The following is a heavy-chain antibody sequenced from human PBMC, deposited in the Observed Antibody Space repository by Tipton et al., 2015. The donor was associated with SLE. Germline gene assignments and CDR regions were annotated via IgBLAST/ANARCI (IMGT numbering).Heavy chain of an antibody. CDR1: GYIFTSYW. J-gene: IGHJ6*02. V-gene: IGHV5-51*03. Sequence: QLVQSGAEVKKPGESLKISCKGSGYIFTSYWIGWVRQMPGKGLEWMGIIYPGDSDTRYSPSLQGQVTISADKSISTAYLQWSSLKASDTAMYYCARAGNPEGYYYYGMVVWGQGTTVTVSS. CDR3: ARAGNPEGYYYYGMVV. D-gene: IGHD2/OR15-2a*01. CDR2: IYPGDSDT.